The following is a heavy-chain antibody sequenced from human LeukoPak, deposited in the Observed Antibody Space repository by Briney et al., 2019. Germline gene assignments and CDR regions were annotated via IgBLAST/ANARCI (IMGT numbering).Heavy chain of an antibody. CDR1: GFTVTSSW. V-gene: IGHV3-7*01. D-gene: IGHD2-21*01. J-gene: IGHJ4*02. Sequence: AGGSLRLSCAASGFTVTSSWMSWVRQAPGKGLEWVANINPDGSEKYYVDSVEGRFTISRDNGKNSLFLQLNSLRAEDTAVYYCAKSIGCVGARCYGVYYFDYWGQGTLVTVSS. CDR2: INPDGSEK. CDR3: AKSIGCVGARCYGVYYFDY.